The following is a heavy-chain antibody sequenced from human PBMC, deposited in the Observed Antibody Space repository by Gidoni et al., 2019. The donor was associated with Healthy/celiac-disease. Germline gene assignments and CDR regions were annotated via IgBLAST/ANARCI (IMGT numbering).Heavy chain of an antibody. CDR1: GGAISSGGYY. Sequence: QVQLQESGPGLVTPSQTLSLTCTVSGGAISSGGYYWSWIRQHPGKGLEWIGYIYYSGSTYYNPSLKSLVTISVDTSKNQFSLKLSPVTAADTAVYYCARGSYGAFDYWGQGTLVTVSS. V-gene: IGHV4-31*01. D-gene: IGHD3-10*01. CDR3: ARGSYGAFDY. CDR2: IYYSGST. J-gene: IGHJ4*02.